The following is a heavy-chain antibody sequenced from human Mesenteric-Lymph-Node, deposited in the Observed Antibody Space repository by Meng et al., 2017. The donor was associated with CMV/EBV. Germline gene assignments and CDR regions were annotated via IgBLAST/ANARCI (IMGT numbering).Heavy chain of an antibody. CDR3: ARILMEAYYGSGSYYNPGWLDP. CDR2: INPSGGTT. V-gene: IGHV1-46*01. Sequence: WVRQAPGQGLEWMGIINPSGGTTTYEQNFQGRVTMTRDTSTSTVYMQLTSLRSEDTAVYYCARILMEAYYGSGSYYNPGWLDPWGQGTLVTVSS. D-gene: IGHD3-10*01. J-gene: IGHJ5*02.